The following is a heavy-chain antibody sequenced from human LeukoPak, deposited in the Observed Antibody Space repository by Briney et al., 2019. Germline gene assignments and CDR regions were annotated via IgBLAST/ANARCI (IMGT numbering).Heavy chain of an antibody. CDR2: ISGSGGST. CDR3: AKFQVWGSYRYTNFDY. D-gene: IGHD3-16*02. CDR1: GFTFSSHA. Sequence: GGSLRLSCAASGFTFSSHAMSWVRQAPGKGLEWVSAISGSGGSTYYADSVKGRFTISRDNSKNTLYLQMNSLRAEDTAVYYCAKFQVWGSYRYTNFDYWGQGTLVTVSS. J-gene: IGHJ4*02. V-gene: IGHV3-23*01.